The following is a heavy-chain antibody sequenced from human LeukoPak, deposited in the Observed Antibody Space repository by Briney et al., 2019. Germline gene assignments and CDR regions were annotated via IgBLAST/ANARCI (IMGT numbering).Heavy chain of an antibody. V-gene: IGHV1-2*02. CDR2: INPNTGGT. D-gene: IGHD3-22*01. Sequence: ASVKVSCKTSGYTFTGYYMHWVRQAPGQGLEWMGWINPNTGGTNYAQNFQGRVTMTNDTSISTAYMELSSLRSDDTAMYYCARAPMIVVVFPPRLDFWGQGTLVTVSS. CDR1: GYTFTGYY. CDR3: ARAPMIVVVFPPRLDF. J-gene: IGHJ4*02.